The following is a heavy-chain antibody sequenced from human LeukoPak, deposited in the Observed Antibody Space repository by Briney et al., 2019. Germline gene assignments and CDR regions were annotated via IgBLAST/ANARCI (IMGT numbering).Heavy chain of an antibody. V-gene: IGHV1-46*01. J-gene: IGHJ3*02. D-gene: IGHD1-26*01. CDR1: GYTFTNFY. Sequence: ASVKVSCKASGYTFTNFYMHWVRQAPGQGLEWMGIINPSGGSTSYAQKFQGRVIMTRDTSISTAYMELSRLRSDDTAVYYCARGGIVGASQRAFDIWGQGTMVTVSS. CDR3: ARGGIVGASQRAFDI. CDR2: INPSGGST.